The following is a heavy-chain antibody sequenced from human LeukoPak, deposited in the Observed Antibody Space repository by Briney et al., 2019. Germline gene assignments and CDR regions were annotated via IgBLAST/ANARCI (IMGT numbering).Heavy chain of an antibody. Sequence: KPSETLSLTCTVSGGSISSSSYYWGWIRQPPGKGLEWIGSIYYSGSTYYNPSLKSRVIISVDTSKNQFSLKLSSVTAADTAVYYCATYMVTLGEFVVSSWGQGTLVTVSS. CDR1: GGSISSSSYY. D-gene: IGHD3-16*02. CDR2: IYYSGST. J-gene: IGHJ5*02. V-gene: IGHV4-39*07. CDR3: ATYMVTLGEFVVSS.